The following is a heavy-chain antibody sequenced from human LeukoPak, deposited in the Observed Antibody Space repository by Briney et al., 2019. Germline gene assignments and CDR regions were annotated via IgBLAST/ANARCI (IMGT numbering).Heavy chain of an antibody. CDR1: GGTFSSYA. D-gene: IGHD5-18*01. CDR2: IIPIFGTA. CDR3: ATLSYSYGHHGSY. J-gene: IGHJ4*02. Sequence: ASVKVSCKASGGTFSSYAISWVRQAPGQELEWMGGIIPIFGTANYAQKFQGRVTITADESTSTAYMELSSLRSEDTAVYYCATLSYSYGHHGSYWGQGTLVTVSS. V-gene: IGHV1-69*13.